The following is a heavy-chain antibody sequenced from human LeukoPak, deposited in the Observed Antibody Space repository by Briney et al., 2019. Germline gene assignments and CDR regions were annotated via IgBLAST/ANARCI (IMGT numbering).Heavy chain of an antibody. Sequence: PGRSLRLSCAASGFTFSGYAMHWVRQAPGKGLEWVAAISYDGNNKYYTDSVKGRFTTSRDNAKNSLYLQINSLRAEDTAVYYCARDHHRRLYDSQARDTFDIWGQGTMVTVSS. D-gene: IGHD3-22*01. CDR2: ISYDGNNK. V-gene: IGHV3-30*04. CDR3: ARDHHRRLYDSQARDTFDI. CDR1: GFTFSGYA. J-gene: IGHJ3*02.